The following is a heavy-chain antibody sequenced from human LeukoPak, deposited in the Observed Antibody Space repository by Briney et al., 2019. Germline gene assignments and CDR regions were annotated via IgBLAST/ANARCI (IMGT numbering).Heavy chain of an antibody. CDR2: ISSSSGYI. D-gene: IGHD6-13*01. CDR1: GFTFSSYS. Sequence: GGSLRLSCAASGFTFSSYSMNWVRQAPGKGLEWVSSISSSSGYIYYADSVKGRFTISRDNAKNSLYPQMNSLRAEDTAVYYCARDTTNLAAAGLCDYWGQGTLVTVSS. J-gene: IGHJ4*02. V-gene: IGHV3-21*01. CDR3: ARDTTNLAAAGLCDY.